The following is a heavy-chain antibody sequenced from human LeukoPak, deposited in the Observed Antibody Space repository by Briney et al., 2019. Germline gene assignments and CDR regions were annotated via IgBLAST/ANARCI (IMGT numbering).Heavy chain of an antibody. CDR1: GFAVSSNY. D-gene: IGHD2-21*01. V-gene: IGHV3-66*02. CDR3: AGYYGGKFDY. Sequence: GGSLRLSCAASGFAVSSNYMSWVRQAPGKGLEWVSLIYISEITKYTDSVKGRFTISRDNSKNTLHLQMNSLSAEDTAVYYCAGYYGGKFDYWGQGTLVTVSS. J-gene: IGHJ4*02. CDR2: IYISEIT.